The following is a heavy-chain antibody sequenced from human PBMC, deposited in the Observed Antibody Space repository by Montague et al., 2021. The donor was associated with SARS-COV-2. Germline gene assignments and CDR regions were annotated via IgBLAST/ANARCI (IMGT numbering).Heavy chain of an antibody. Sequence: SETLSLTCSVSGEPISGFFWNWIRQPAGKGLEWIGRIYASGGTYYNPSLESRVTMSVDTSKNQFSLKVNSVTAADTAMYYCARGVVAAPPMVDYWGRGTLVTVSS. J-gene: IGHJ4*02. V-gene: IGHV4-4*07. CDR2: IYASGGT. D-gene: IGHD2-15*01. CDR3: ARGVVAAPPMVDY. CDR1: GEPISGFF.